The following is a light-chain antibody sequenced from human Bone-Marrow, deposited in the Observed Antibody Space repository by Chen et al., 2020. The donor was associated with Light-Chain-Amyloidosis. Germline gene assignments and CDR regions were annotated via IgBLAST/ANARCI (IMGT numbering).Light chain of an antibody. J-gene: IGLJ3*02. CDR3: ATPVDFMPTNWV. V-gene: IGLV1-47*01. CDR2: RTD. Sequence: QSVLTQPPSASGTPGQRVTISCSGSSSNIVSTDVYWYQQFPGPAPKLLIYRTDQRPSGVPARFSGSKSATSASLPISGLRSDDEADYYCATPVDFMPTNWVFGGGTKLTVL. CDR1: SSNIVSTD.